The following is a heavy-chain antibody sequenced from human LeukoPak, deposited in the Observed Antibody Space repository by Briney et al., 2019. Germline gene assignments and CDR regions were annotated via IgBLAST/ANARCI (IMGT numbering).Heavy chain of an antibody. Sequence: SETLSLTCTVSGGSISSSSYYWGWIRQPPGKGLEWIGSIYYSGSTYYNPSLKSRVTISVDTSKNQFSLKLSSVTAADTAVYCCARHKGSGSYSYYYYYMDVWGKGTTVTISS. CDR3: ARHKGSGSYSYYYYYMDV. J-gene: IGHJ6*03. CDR1: GGSISSSSYY. D-gene: IGHD3-10*01. V-gene: IGHV4-39*01. CDR2: IYYSGST.